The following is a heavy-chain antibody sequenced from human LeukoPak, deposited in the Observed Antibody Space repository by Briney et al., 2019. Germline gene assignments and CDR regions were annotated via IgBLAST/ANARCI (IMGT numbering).Heavy chain of an antibody. Sequence: GSLRLSCVVSEFTFSSYAMNWVRQAPGKGLEWVSYISSGSSTTYYADSVKGRFTISKDNAKSSLFLQMNSLRAEDTAVYYCARDAGNSGYGMDVWGQGTTVTVSS. CDR3: ARDAGNSGYGMDV. D-gene: IGHD6-19*01. CDR1: EFTFSSYA. CDR2: ISSGSSTT. J-gene: IGHJ6*02. V-gene: IGHV3-48*01.